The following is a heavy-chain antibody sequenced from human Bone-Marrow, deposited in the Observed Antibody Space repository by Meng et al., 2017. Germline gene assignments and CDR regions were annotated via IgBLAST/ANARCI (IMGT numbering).Heavy chain of an antibody. CDR1: GLSFTDAW. CDR3: ATGAAAADH. J-gene: IGHJ4*02. V-gene: IGHV3-15*04. Sequence: VRLVESGGGFGKPGGSLRLSCVASGLSFTDAWMSWVRQASGKGLEWVGRIERKRDGGTTDYAAPVKGRFTISRDDSKNTLYLQMNSLISEDTAVYFCATGAAAADHWGQGTLVTVSS. CDR2: IERKRDGGTT. D-gene: IGHD6-13*01.